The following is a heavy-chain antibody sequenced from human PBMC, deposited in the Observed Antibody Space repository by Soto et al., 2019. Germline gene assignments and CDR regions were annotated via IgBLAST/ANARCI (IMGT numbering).Heavy chain of an antibody. J-gene: IGHJ3*02. CDR1: GGSFSTYY. Sequence: SETLSLTCVVSGGSFSTYYYNWIRQSPGKGLEWIGEINHSGSNNYSPSLKSRVTMSLDTSKNQFSLRLTSVTAADTAVYYCARGGSNDWQVAFDIWGQGTMVTVSS. V-gene: IGHV4-34*01. CDR2: INHSGSN. CDR3: ARGGSNDWQVAFDI. D-gene: IGHD3-9*01.